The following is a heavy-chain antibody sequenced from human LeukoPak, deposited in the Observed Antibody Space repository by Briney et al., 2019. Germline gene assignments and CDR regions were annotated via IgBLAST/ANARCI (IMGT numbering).Heavy chain of an antibody. J-gene: IGHJ4*02. CDR3: AREIPYSSSCFDY. Sequence: ASVKVSCKASGYTFTGYYMHWVRQAPGQGLEWMGRINPNSGGTNYAQKFQGRVTMTRDTSISTAYMELSRLRSDDTAVYYCAREIPYSSSCFDYWGQGTLVTVSS. V-gene: IGHV1-2*06. D-gene: IGHD6-6*01. CDR1: GYTFTGYY. CDR2: INPNSGGT.